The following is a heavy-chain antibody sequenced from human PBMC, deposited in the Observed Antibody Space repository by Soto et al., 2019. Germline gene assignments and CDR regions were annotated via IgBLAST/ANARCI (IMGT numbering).Heavy chain of an antibody. CDR2: IKRSSSDI. CDR1: GFSISRFW. J-gene: IGHJ6*02. D-gene: IGHD3-10*01. CDR3: ARLSAMVRGVITYYYGMDV. V-gene: IGHV3-21*01. Sequence: GGSLRLSCAASGFSISRFWMTWVRQAPGKGPEWVSTIKRSSSDINYTDSVKGRFTISRDNAKNSLYLQMNSLRAEDTAVYYCARLSAMVRGVITYYYGMDVWGQGTTVTVSS.